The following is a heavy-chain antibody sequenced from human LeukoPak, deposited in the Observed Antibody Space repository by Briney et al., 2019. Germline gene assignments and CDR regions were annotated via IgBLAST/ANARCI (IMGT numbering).Heavy chain of an antibody. V-gene: IGHV3-11*01. Sequence: GGSLRLSCAASGFTFSDHYMSWIRQAPGKGLEWVSYISRGGSTIYYADSVKGRFTISRDNAKKSLYLQMNSLRAEDTAVYYCARHFGVATLNYWGQGTLVTVSS. J-gene: IGHJ4*02. CDR3: ARHFGVATLNY. CDR1: GFTFSDHY. CDR2: ISRGGSTI. D-gene: IGHD3-3*01.